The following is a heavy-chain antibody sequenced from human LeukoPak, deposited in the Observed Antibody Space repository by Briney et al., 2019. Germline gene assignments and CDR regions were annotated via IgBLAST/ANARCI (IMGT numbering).Heavy chain of an antibody. CDR1: GGSISTYY. D-gene: IGHD3-10*01. CDR2: IYYTGST. V-gene: IGHV4-59*01. CDR3: ARDSGLDV. J-gene: IGHJ6*02. Sequence: RSETLSLTCTVSGGSISTYYWSWIRQSPGKGLEWIGYIYYTGSTNYNPSLKSRVTISVDTSKNQFSLKLSSVTAADTAVYYCARDSGLDVWGQGTTVIVSS.